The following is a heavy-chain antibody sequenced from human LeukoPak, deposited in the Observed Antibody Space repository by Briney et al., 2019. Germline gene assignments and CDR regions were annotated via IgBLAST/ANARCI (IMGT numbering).Heavy chain of an antibody. V-gene: IGHV3-53*01. CDR3: ARFMVRGDSDAFDI. Sequence: GGSLRLSCAASGFTFSSYSMNWVRQAPGKGLEWVSVIYSGGSTYYADSVKGRFTISRDNSKNTLYLQMNSLRAEDTAVYYCARFMVRGDSDAFDIWGQGTMVTVSS. J-gene: IGHJ3*02. CDR2: IYSGGST. D-gene: IGHD3-10*01. CDR1: GFTFSSYS.